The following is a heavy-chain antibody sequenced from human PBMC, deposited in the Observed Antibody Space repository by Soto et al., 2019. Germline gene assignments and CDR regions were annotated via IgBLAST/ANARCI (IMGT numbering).Heavy chain of an antibody. D-gene: IGHD3-10*02. Sequence: VGSLRLSCAASGFTFSNAWMSWVRQAPGKGLEWVGRIKSKTDGGTTDYAAPVKGRFTISRGDSKNTLYLQMNSLKTEDTAVYYCTTDSSMFQNYGMDVWGQGTTVTVSS. V-gene: IGHV3-15*01. CDR2: IKSKTDGGTT. J-gene: IGHJ6*02. CDR1: GFTFSNAW. CDR3: TTDSSMFQNYGMDV.